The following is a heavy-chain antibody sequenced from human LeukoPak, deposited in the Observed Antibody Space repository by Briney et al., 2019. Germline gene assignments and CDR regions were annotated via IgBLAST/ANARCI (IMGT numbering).Heavy chain of an antibody. Sequence: GGSLRLSCAASGFTVSGYWMGWVRQAPGKGLEWVANIKQDGSEKYYVDSVKGRFTISRDNAKNSLYLQMNSLRAEDTAVYYCARTDDFWSGYGFYYYMNVWGKGTTVTVSS. CDR1: GFTVSGYW. CDR2: IKQDGSEK. D-gene: IGHD3-3*01. CDR3: ARTDDFWSGYGFYYYMNV. J-gene: IGHJ6*03. V-gene: IGHV3-7*01.